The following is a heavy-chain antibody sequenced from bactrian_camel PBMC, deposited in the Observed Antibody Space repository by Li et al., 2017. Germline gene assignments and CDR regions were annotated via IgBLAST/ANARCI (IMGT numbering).Heavy chain of an antibody. J-gene: IGHJ4*01. V-gene: IGHV3S53*01. CDR1: GSTAGIQS. CDR3: AAFEAKILGYCYSPSLGYDYHD. D-gene: IGHD2*01. CDR2: IDNDGLP. Sequence: HVQLVESGGDSVHPGGSLRLSSAISGSTAGIQSMAWFRQYPGNEREAIAAIDNDGLPTYHAAVKGRFAISRDNAENTLYLQMENLNAEDTAMYYCAAFEAKILGYCYSPSLGYDYHDWGQGTQVTVS.